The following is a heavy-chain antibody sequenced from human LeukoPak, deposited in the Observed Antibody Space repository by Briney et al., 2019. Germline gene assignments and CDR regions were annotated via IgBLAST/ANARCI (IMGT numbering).Heavy chain of an antibody. CDR3: ARVAAKTVEY. Sequence: SETLSLTCTVSGYYISSGYYWGWIRQSPGKGLEWIGGMYHSGITYYNPSLKSRVTISIDTSMNQFSLKLSSVTAADPAVYYCARVAAKTVEYWGQGTLVTVSS. D-gene: IGHD2-15*01. CDR1: GYYISSGYY. V-gene: IGHV4-38-2*02. CDR2: MYHSGIT. J-gene: IGHJ4*02.